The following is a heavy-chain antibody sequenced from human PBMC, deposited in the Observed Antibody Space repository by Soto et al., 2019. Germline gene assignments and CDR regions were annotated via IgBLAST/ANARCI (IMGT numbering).Heavy chain of an antibody. CDR2: IYYSGST. J-gene: IGHJ3*01. V-gene: IGHV4-59*01. CDR3: ARVWGGAFDF. Sequence: SETLSLTCTVPGGSLSSYYWSWIRQPPGKGLEWIGYIYYSGSTNYNPSLKSRVTISVDTSKNQFSLKLSSVTAADTAVYYCARVWGGAFDFWGQGTMVTVSS. CDR1: GGSLSSYY. D-gene: IGHD3-10*01.